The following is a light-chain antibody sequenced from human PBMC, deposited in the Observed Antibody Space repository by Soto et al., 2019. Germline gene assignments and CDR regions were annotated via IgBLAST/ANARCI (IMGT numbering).Light chain of an antibody. CDR1: SSDVGGYNY. Sequence: QSVRTQPASVSGSPGQSIAISRIGSSSDVGGYNYVSWHQQHPGKAPKVVIYDFSNRPSGVSDRFSGSKSGNTASLTISGLQAEDAADYYYSSYTSSSTSVFGTWTKLTFL. CDR2: DFS. V-gene: IGLV2-14*01. CDR3: SSYTSSSTSV. J-gene: IGLJ1*01.